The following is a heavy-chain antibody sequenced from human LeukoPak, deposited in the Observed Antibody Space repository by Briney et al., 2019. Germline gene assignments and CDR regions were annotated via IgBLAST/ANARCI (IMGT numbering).Heavy chain of an antibody. CDR1: GFTFSNYA. CDR3: AKDIYGDYGGLDY. V-gene: IGHV3-23*01. Sequence: GGALRLSCAASGFTFSNYAMNWVRQAPGKGVGGVSTIINSGGSTYYADSVKGRFTISRDSSKNTLYLQMNGLRDEDTAVYYCAKDIYGDYGGLDYWGQRTLVTVSS. CDR2: IINSGGST. D-gene: IGHD4-17*01. J-gene: IGHJ4*02.